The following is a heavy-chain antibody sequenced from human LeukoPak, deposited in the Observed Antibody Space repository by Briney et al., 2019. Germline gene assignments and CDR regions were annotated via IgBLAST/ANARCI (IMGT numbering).Heavy chain of an antibody. Sequence: ASVKVSCKASGGTFSSYAISWVRQAPGQGLEWMGGIIPIFGTANYAQKFQGRVTITADKSTSTAYMELSSLRSEDTAVYYCARDIVVVPAARGYYYYYYMDVWGKGTTVTVSS. CDR1: GGTFSSYA. CDR2: IIPIFGTA. D-gene: IGHD2-2*01. J-gene: IGHJ6*03. CDR3: ARDIVVVPAARGYYYYYYMDV. V-gene: IGHV1-69*06.